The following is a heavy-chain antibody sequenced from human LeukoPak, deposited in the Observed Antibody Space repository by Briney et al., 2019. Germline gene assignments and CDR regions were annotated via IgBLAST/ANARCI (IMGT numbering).Heavy chain of an antibody. CDR3: ARFPRDPWRFDY. V-gene: IGHV3-7*03. D-gene: IGHD5-12*01. CDR2: IKEDGSES. Sequence: GSLRLSCAVSGFTFGSDWMTWVRQAPGKGLEWVANIKEDGSESYYVDSVKGRFTISRDNTKNSLYLRMNSLRAEDTAVYYCARFPRDPWRFDYWGQGTLVTVSS. J-gene: IGHJ4*02. CDR1: GFTFGSDW.